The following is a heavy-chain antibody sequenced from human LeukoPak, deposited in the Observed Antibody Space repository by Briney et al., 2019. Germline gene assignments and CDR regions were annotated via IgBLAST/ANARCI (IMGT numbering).Heavy chain of an antibody. Sequence: GGSLRLSCAASGFTFSSYGMHGVRQAPGKGLDGVAVIWYDGSNKYYADSVKGRFTISRDNSKNTLYLQMNSLRAEDTAVYYCARIYGSGSSKSDNFDYWGQGTLVTVSS. V-gene: IGHV3-33*01. J-gene: IGHJ4*02. CDR2: IWYDGSNK. D-gene: IGHD3-10*01. CDR3: ARIYGSGSSKSDNFDY. CDR1: GFTFSSYG.